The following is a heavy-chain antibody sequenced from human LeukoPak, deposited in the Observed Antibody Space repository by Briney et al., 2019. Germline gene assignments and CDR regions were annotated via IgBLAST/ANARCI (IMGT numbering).Heavy chain of an antibody. V-gene: IGHV3-49*04. CDR2: IRSKAYGGTT. J-gene: IGHJ4*02. D-gene: IGHD6-6*01. CDR1: GFTFGDYA. Sequence: GGSLRLSCTASGFTFGDYAMSWVRQAPGKGLEWVGFIRSKAYGGTTEYAASVKGRFTISRDDSKSIAYLQMNSLKTEDTAVYYCTRDGGPSSSGIDYWGQGTLVTVSS. CDR3: TRDGGPSSSGIDY.